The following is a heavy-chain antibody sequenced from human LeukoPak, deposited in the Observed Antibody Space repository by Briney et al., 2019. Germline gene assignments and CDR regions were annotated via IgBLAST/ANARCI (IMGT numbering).Heavy chain of an antibody. D-gene: IGHD3-22*01. Sequence: SETLSLTCAVDGGFFSGSYWSWIRQPPGKGLEWYGEINHSGRTNYNPSLKSRVTISVDTSKNLFSLKLSSVTAADTAVYYCARGLVVYWGQGTLVTVSS. CDR1: GGFFSGSY. J-gene: IGHJ4*02. V-gene: IGHV4-34*01. CDR2: INHSGRT. CDR3: ARGLVVY.